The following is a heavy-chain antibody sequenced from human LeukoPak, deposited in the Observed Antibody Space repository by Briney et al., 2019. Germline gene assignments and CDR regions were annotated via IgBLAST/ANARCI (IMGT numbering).Heavy chain of an antibody. D-gene: IGHD3-22*01. V-gene: IGHV1-18*01. CDR3: ARDSPPYYDSSGYYPYGMDV. J-gene: IGHJ6*02. Sequence: ASVKVSCKASGYTFTSYGISWVRQAPGQGLEWMGWISAYNGNTNYAQKLQGRVTMTTDTSTSTAYMELRSLRSDDTAVYYCARDSPPYYDSSGYYPYGMDVWGQGTTVTVSS. CDR2: ISAYNGNT. CDR1: GYTFTSYG.